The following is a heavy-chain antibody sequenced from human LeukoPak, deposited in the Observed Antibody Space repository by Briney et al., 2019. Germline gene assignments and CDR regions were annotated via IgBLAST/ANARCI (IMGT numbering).Heavy chain of an antibody. J-gene: IGHJ3*02. D-gene: IGHD3-22*01. CDR2: INPSSGGT. CDR1: GYTFTGYY. V-gene: IGHV1-2*02. Sequence: EASVKVSCKASGYTFTGYYMHWVRQAPGQGLEWMGWINPSSGGTNYAQKFQGRVTMTRDTSISTAYMELSRLRSDDTAVYYCARDPRRRDYYDSSGYYYVGAFDIWGQGTMVTVSS. CDR3: ARDPRRRDYYDSSGYYYVGAFDI.